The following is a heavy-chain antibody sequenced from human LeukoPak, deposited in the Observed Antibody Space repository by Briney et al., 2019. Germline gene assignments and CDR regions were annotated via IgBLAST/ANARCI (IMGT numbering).Heavy chain of an antibody. CDR3: SRDRVASIIYYSDY. CDR1: GFAVSDNY. CDR2: IYIGGNT. J-gene: IGHJ4*02. V-gene: IGHV3-66*01. Sequence: GGSLRLSCAASGFAVSDNYMSWVRQAPGKGLEWVSNIYIGGNTYYADSVRGRFSISRDNSKNTLYLQMNSVRPEDTAVYYCSRDRVASIIYYSDYWGRGTLVTVSS. D-gene: IGHD2-15*01.